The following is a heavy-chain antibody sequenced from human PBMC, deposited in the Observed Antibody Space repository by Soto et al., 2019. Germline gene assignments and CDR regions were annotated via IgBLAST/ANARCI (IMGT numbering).Heavy chain of an antibody. CDR3: ARGDWWLFDY. CDR1: GYTFTSYA. J-gene: IGHJ4*02. Sequence: QVQLVQSGAEEKKPGASVKVSCKASGYTFTSYAIHWVRRAPGQRLEWMGWINAGNGNTKYSQKFQGRVTITRDTSARTAYMELSSLKSEDTAVYYCARGDWWLFDYWGQGTLVTVSS. D-gene: IGHD2-8*02. V-gene: IGHV1-3*05. CDR2: INAGNGNT.